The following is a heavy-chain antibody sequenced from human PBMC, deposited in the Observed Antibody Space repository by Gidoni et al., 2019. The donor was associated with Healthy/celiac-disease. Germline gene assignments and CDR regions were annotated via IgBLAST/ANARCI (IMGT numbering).Heavy chain of an antibody. CDR2: INWNGGST. D-gene: IGHD4-4*01. J-gene: IGHJ2*01. CDR3: ARWSPQYGATIDWYFDL. CDR1: GLTIADYG. Sequence: EVQLVESGGGVVRPGGSLRLSCAASGLTIADYGMSWVRQAPGKGLEWVSGINWNGGSTGYADSVKGRFTISRDNAKNSLYLQMNSLRAEDTALYHCARWSPQYGATIDWYFDLWGRGTLVTVSS. V-gene: IGHV3-20*01.